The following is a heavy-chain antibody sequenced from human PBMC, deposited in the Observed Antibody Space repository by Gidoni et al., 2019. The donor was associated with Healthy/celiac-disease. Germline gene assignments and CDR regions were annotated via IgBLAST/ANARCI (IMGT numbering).Heavy chain of an antibody. CDR2: ISGSGGST. CDR3: AKDFSYGDYVWPLGYWDY. CDR1: GFTFSSYA. Sequence: EVQLLESGGGLVQPGGSLRLSCAASGFTFSSYAMSWVRQAPGKGLEWVSAISGSGGSTYYADSVKGRFTISRDNSKNTLYLQMNSLRAEDTAVYYCAKDFSYGDYVWPLGYWDYWGQGTLVTVSS. J-gene: IGHJ4*02. V-gene: IGHV3-23*01. D-gene: IGHD4-17*01.